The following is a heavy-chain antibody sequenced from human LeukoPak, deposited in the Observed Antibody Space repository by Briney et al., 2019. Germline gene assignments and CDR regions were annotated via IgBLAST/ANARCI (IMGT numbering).Heavy chain of an antibody. CDR2: ISSNSRNT. V-gene: IGHV3-21*01. Sequence: PGGSLRLSCAASGFTFISSDMNWVRQAPGKGLEWVASISSNSRNTHYADSLKGRFTISRDNAKNSLYLQMNSLRAEDTAVYYCARILSSSHAFDIWGRGTMVTVSS. J-gene: IGHJ3*02. D-gene: IGHD6-13*01. CDR3: ARILSSSHAFDI. CDR1: GFTFISSD.